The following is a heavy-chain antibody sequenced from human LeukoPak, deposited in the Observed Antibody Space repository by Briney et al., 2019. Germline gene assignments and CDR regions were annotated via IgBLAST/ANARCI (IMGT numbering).Heavy chain of an antibody. Sequence: GGSLRLSCAASGFTFSSYWMHWVRQAPGKGLVWVSRTNTDGSSTSYADSVKGRFTISRDNAKNTLYLQMNSLRVEDTAVYYCAKGRPNDYLGYWGQGTLVTVSS. CDR1: GFTFSSYW. J-gene: IGHJ4*02. V-gene: IGHV3-74*01. CDR3: AKGRPNDYLGY. CDR2: TNTDGSST.